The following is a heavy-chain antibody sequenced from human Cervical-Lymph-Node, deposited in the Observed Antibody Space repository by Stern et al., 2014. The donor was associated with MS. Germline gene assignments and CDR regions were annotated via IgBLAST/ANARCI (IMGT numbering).Heavy chain of an antibody. CDR1: GFSFSNYW. CDR2: SDSDGSTT. V-gene: IGHV3-74*02. Sequence: EDQLVESGGGFVQPGGSLRLSCAASGFSFSNYWMHWVRQAPGKGLVWVSRSDSDGSTTGYADSVKGRFTISRDNAKNTLYLQMNSLRAEDTAVYYCATLGWADYWGQGTLVTVSS. CDR3: ATLGWADY. J-gene: IGHJ4*02. D-gene: IGHD5-24*01.